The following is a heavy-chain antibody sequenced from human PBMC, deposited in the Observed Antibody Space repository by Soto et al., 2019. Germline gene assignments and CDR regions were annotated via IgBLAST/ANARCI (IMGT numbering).Heavy chain of an antibody. CDR2: IKSKTDGGTT. D-gene: IGHD3-22*01. Sequence: GGSLRLSCAASGFTFSNAWMNWVRQAPGKGLEWVGRIKSKTDGGTTDYAAPVKGRFTISRDDSKNTLYLQMNSLKTEDTAVYYCTTTAPIVVVIKAPFDYWGREPWSPSPQ. J-gene: IGHJ4*02. CDR1: GFTFSNAW. V-gene: IGHV3-15*07. CDR3: TTTAPIVVVIKAPFDY.